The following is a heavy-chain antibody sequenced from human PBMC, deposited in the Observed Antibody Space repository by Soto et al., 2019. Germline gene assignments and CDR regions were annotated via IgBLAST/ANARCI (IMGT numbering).Heavy chain of an antibody. Sequence: TSETLSLTCSVSGGSITTGGFYWNWIRQHPGKGLEWIGNIHNTGDTSYNPSLAGRVTISLDTSKNQFSLRLTSVTAADTAVYYCAREGVPAAIYRGALDYWGQGTMVTVS. D-gene: IGHD2-2*01. V-gene: IGHV4-31*03. CDR1: GGSITTGGFY. J-gene: IGHJ4*02. CDR2: IHNTGDT. CDR3: AREGVPAAIYRGALDY.